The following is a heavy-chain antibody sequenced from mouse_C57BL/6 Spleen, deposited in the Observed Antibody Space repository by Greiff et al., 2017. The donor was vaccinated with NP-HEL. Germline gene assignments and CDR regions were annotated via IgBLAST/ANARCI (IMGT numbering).Heavy chain of an antibody. D-gene: IGHD2-1*01. CDR3: SIYYGNYRFAY. CDR1: GFNIKDDY. CDR2: IDPENGDT. V-gene: IGHV14-4*01. J-gene: IGHJ3*01. Sequence: VQLKQSGAELVRPGASVKLSCTASGFNIKDDYMHWVKQRPEQGLEWIGWIDPENGDTEYASKFQGKATITADTSSNTAYLQLSSLTSEDTAVYYCSIYYGNYRFAYWGQGTLVTVSA.